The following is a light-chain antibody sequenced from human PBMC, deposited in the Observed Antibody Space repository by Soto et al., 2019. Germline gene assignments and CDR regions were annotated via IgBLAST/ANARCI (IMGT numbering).Light chain of an antibody. Sequence: DIVLTQSPATLSLSPGETATLSCRASQSVSGYIGWYQQKPGQAPRLLIYADSNRATGIPARFSGSGSGTDFTLTISSLEPEDFSVYYCQQRYNWPITFGQGTRLEI. J-gene: IGKJ5*01. V-gene: IGKV3-11*01. CDR1: QSVSGY. CDR2: ADS. CDR3: QQRYNWPIT.